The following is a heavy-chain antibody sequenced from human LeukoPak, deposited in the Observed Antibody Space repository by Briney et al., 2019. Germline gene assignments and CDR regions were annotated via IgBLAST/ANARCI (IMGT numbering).Heavy chain of an antibody. V-gene: IGHV4-59*08. J-gene: IGHJ6*03. D-gene: IGHD3-3*01. CDR3: ARLKDFWSGYYGDYYYYYMDV. Sequence: SETLSLTCTVSGGSISSYYWSWIRQPPGKGLEWIGYIYYGGSTNYNPSLKSRVTISVDTSKNQFSLKLSSVTAADTAVYYCARLKDFWSGYYGDYYYYYMDVWGKGTTVTVSS. CDR2: IYYGGST. CDR1: GGSISSYY.